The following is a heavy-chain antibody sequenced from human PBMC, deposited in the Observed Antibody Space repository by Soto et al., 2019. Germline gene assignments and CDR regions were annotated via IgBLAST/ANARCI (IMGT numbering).Heavy chain of an antibody. CDR2: INSDGCST. CDR1: GFTFSGYW. CDR3: GTSRAWYGLDFYN. V-gene: IGHV3-74*01. D-gene: IGHD6-19*01. J-gene: IGHJ4*02. Sequence: GSLRLYCESSGFTFSGYWMHLVRQAPGKGLAWVSRINSDGCSTSYADSVKGRVTISIANAKNTLYLQMNSLRALYTSVHYWGTSRAWYGLDFYNWDQGTLVNVSS.